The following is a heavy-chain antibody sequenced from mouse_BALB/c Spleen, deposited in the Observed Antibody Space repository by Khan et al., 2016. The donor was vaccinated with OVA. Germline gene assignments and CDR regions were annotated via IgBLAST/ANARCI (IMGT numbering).Heavy chain of an antibody. CDR3: ASGYGYGGYFDV. CDR2: INPHSGVP. CDR1: CYTFTTAG. Sequence: QIQLVQSGPELQKPGETVMISCKSSCYTFTTAGMQLVQKMPGKGLKWLGWINPHSGVPKYADDFKGRFAFSFETFASTAYLQITNLKNEDTATYFGASGYGYGGYFDVWGAGTTVTVSS. D-gene: IGHD2-2*01. V-gene: IGHV9-4*02. J-gene: IGHJ1*01.